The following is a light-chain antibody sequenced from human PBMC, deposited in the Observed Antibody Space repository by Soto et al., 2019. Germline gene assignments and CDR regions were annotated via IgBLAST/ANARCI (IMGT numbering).Light chain of an antibody. CDR3: QQGSNWPT. Sequence: EIVLTQSPATLSLSPGERATLSCRASQSVSSYLTWYQQKPGQAPRLLIYDASSRATGIPARFSGSGSGTDFTLTISSLEPEDFAVYYCQQGSNWPTFGQGTKLEIK. J-gene: IGKJ2*01. V-gene: IGKV3-11*01. CDR2: DAS. CDR1: QSVSSY.